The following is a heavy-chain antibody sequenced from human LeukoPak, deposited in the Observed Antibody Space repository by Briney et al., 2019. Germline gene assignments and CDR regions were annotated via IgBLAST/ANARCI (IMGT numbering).Heavy chain of an antibody. Sequence: PGGSLRLSCAASGFTFSGSAIHWVRQAPGKGLEWVAVISYDGSNKYYADSVKGRFTISRDNAKNSLYLQMNSLRAEDTAVYYCARDETYYDFWSQLGHYYYYMDVWGKGTTVTVSS. J-gene: IGHJ6*03. CDR1: GFTFSGSA. V-gene: IGHV3-30*04. D-gene: IGHD3-3*01. CDR2: ISYDGSNK. CDR3: ARDETYYDFWSQLGHYYYYMDV.